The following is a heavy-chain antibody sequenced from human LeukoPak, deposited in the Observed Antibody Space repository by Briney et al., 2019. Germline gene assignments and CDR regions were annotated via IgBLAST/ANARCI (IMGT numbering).Heavy chain of an antibody. D-gene: IGHD6-13*01. CDR2: IYHSGST. V-gene: IGHV4-38-2*02. J-gene: IGHJ3*02. CDR3: ARVIAAAGTDAFDI. Sequence: PSETLSLTCTVSGYSISSGYYWGWIRQPPGKGLEWIGSIYHSGSTYYNPSLKSRVTISVDTSKNQFSLKLSSVTAADTAVYYCARVIAAAGTDAFDIWGQGTMVTVSS. CDR1: GYSISSGYY.